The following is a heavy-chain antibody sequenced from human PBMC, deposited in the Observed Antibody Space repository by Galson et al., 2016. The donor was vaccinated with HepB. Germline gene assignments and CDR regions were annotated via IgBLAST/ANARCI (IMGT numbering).Heavy chain of an antibody. V-gene: IGHV5-51*01. D-gene: IGHD4-23*01. CDR1: GYSFSTYW. Sequence: QSGAEVKQPGESLTISCKSSGYSFSTYWIGWVRQMPGKGLEWMGIIYPGDSDTRYNPSFQGQGTISGDKSIITAYLQWSSLKAANTAMYYCARGHENGGNSVWYFDLWGRGTLVTVSS. CDR2: IYPGDSDT. CDR3: ARGHENGGNSVWYFDL. J-gene: IGHJ2*01.